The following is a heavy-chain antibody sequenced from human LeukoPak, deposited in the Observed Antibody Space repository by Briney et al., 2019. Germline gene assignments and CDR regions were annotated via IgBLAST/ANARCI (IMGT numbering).Heavy chain of an antibody. D-gene: IGHD5-18*01. CDR3: ARGGKSRIQLCYDY. Sequence: SETLSLTCAVYGGSFSGYYRSWIRQPPGKGLEWIGEINHSGSTNYNPSLKSRVSISVDTSKNQFSLKLSSVTAADTAVYYCARGGKSRIQLCYDYWGQGTLVTVSS. J-gene: IGHJ4*02. V-gene: IGHV4-34*01. CDR2: INHSGST. CDR1: GGSFSGYY.